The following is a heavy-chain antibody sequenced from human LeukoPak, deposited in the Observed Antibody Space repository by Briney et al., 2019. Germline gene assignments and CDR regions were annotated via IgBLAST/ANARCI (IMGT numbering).Heavy chain of an antibody. CDR3: AELGITMIGGV. CDR1: GFTFSSYA. Sequence: PGGSLRLSCAASGFTFSSYAMHWVRQAPGKGLEWVTIISFDGSNKYYADSVKGRFTISRDNSKNTLYLQMKSLRAEDTAVYYCAELGITMIGGVWGKGTTVTISS. V-gene: IGHV3-30*04. CDR2: ISFDGSNK. D-gene: IGHD3-10*02. J-gene: IGHJ6*04.